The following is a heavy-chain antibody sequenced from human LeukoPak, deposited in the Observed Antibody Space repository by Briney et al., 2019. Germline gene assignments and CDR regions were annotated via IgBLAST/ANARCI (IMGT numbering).Heavy chain of an antibody. CDR3: TTDLLLWFGELSPPY. D-gene: IGHD3-10*01. V-gene: IGHV3-15*01. CDR1: GFTFSNAW. CDR2: IKSKTDGGTT. Sequence: PGGSLRLSCAASGFTFSNAWMSWVRQAPGKGLVWVGRIKSKTDGGTTDYAAPVKGRFTISRDDSKNTLYLQMNSLKTEDTAVYYCTTDLLLWFGELSPPYWGQGTLVTVSS. J-gene: IGHJ4*02.